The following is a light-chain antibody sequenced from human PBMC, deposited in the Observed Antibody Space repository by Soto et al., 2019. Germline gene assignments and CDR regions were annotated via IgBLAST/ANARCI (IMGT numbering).Light chain of an antibody. Sequence: EIVLTQSPATLSLSPGERATLSCRATQSVSTYLAWYQQKPGRAPRLLIYDASKRATGIPARFSGSGSGTGFTLTISSLESEDFAVYYCQQRSKWPITFGQGTRLET. J-gene: IGKJ5*01. CDR2: DAS. V-gene: IGKV3-11*01. CDR3: QQRSKWPIT. CDR1: QSVSTY.